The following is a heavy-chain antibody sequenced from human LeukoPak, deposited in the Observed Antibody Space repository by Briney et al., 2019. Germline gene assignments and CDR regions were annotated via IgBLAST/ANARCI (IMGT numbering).Heavy chain of an antibody. CDR1: GFTFSSYD. D-gene: IGHD2-21*02. J-gene: IGHJ4*02. V-gene: IGHV3-13*01. CDR3: ARGGIPVTGIDEVDY. CDR2: IGIGGDT. Sequence: GGSLRLSCAASGFTFSSYDMHWVRQATGKGLEWVSAIGIGGDTYYPGSVKGRFTISRENAKNSLYLQMNSLRAGDTAVYYCARGGIPVTGIDEVDYWGQGTLVIVSS.